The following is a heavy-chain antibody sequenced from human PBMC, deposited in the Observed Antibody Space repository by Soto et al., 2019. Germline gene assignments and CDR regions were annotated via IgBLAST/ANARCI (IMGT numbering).Heavy chain of an antibody. CDR2: IRSKANSYAT. Sequence: GGSLRLSCAASGFTFSGSAMHWVRQASGKGLEWVGRIRSKANSYATAYAASVKGRFTISRDDSKNTAYLQMNSLKTEDTAVDYCTRRYYDILTGTIGWFDPWGQGTLVTVSS. D-gene: IGHD3-9*01. CDR1: GFTFSGSA. V-gene: IGHV3-73*01. CDR3: TRRYYDILTGTIGWFDP. J-gene: IGHJ5*02.